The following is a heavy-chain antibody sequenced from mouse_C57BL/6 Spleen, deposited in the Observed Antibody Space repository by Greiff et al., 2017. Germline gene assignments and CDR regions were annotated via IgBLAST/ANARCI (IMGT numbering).Heavy chain of an antibody. Sequence: EVQLQQSGPELVKPGASVKISCKASGYTFTDYYMNWVKQSHGKSLEWIGDINPNNGGTSYNQKFKGKATLTVAKSSSTAYMELRSLTSEDSAVYYCARADYYGSSYYFEYWGQGTTLTVSS. J-gene: IGHJ2*01. V-gene: IGHV1-26*01. CDR1: GYTFTDYY. D-gene: IGHD1-1*01. CDR2: INPNNGGT. CDR3: ARADYYGSSYYFEY.